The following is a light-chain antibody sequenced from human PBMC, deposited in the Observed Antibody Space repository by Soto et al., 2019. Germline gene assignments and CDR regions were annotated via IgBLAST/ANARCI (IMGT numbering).Light chain of an antibody. CDR1: QSVSSY. J-gene: IGKJ1*01. CDR3: QQRSDWPWT. V-gene: IGKV3-11*01. CDR2: EAS. Sequence: ELVMTQSPVTLSVSPGERATPSCRASQSVSSYLAWYQQKPGQAPRLLMYEASTRATGIPARFSGGGSGTDFTLTISSLEPEDFAVYYCQQRSDWPWTFRQGTKVDIK.